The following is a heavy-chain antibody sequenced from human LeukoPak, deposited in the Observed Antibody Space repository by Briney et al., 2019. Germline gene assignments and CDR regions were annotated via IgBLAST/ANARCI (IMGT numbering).Heavy chain of an antibody. Sequence: PGGSLRLSCAASGFTFSSYWMSWVRQTPGKGLEWVAFIRYDGSNKYYADSVKGRFTISRDNSKNTLYLQMNSLRAEDTAVYYCAKGSGSVAGTQAGFDYWGQGTLVTVSS. V-gene: IGHV3-30*02. J-gene: IGHJ4*02. D-gene: IGHD6-19*01. CDR1: GFTFSSYW. CDR2: IRYDGSNK. CDR3: AKGSGSVAGTQAGFDY.